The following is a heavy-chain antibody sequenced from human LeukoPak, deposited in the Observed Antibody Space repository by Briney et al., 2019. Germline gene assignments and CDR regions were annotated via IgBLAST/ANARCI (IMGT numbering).Heavy chain of an antibody. Sequence: NPSETLSLTCAVSGVSISSYYWSWIRQPPGKGLEWIGYISYSGSTKYNPSLKGRVTISVDTSKSHFSLKLNSVTAADTAVYYCASRKWDGDYDYWGQGTLVAVSS. V-gene: IGHV4-59*08. CDR3: ASRKWDGDYDY. D-gene: IGHD4-17*01. CDR1: GVSISSYY. CDR2: ISYSGST. J-gene: IGHJ4*02.